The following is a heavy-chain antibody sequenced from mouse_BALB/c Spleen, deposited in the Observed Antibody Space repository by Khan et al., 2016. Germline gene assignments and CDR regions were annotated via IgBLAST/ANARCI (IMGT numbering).Heavy chain of an antibody. V-gene: IGHV5-6-5*01. CDR3: ATKVYDFDY. CDR2: ISSGGSS. Sequence: EVELVESGGGLVKPGGSLKLSCAASGFTFSSYAMSWVRQTPEKRLEWVASISSGGSSFYPDILKDRFTIPRDNARNILYLQMSSLRSEDTAMYFWATKVYDFDYWGQGTTLTVSS. D-gene: IGHD1-1*01. CDR1: GFTFSSYA. J-gene: IGHJ2*01.